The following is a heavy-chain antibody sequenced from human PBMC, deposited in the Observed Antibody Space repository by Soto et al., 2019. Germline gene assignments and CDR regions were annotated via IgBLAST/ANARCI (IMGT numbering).Heavy chain of an antibody. CDR2: IYYSGST. CDR1: GGSISSYY. J-gene: IGHJ4*02. Sequence: QLQLQESGPGLVKPSETLSLTCTVSGGSISSYYWGWIRRPPGKGLEWIESIYYSGSTYYNPSLXGXAXKXXDTSKTQFSLQLSSVTAADTAVYYCARRWGYSFDYWGQGTLVTVSS. V-gene: IGHV4-39*01. CDR3: ARRWGYSFDY. D-gene: IGHD7-27*01.